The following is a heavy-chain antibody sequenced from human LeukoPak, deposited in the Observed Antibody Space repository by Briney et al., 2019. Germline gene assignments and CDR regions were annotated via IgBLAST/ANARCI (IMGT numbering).Heavy chain of an antibody. J-gene: IGHJ4*02. D-gene: IGHD2-2*01. CDR3: AKDRRYCSSTSCPYYFDY. V-gene: IGHV3-23*01. CDR1: GFTFSSYA. CDR2: IVGSGGTT. Sequence: PGGSLRLSCAASGFTFSSYAMSWVRQAPGKGLEWVSAIVGSGGTTYYADSVKGRFTISRDNSKNTLYLQMNSLRAEDTAVYYCAKDRRYCSSTSCPYYFDYWGQGTLVTVSS.